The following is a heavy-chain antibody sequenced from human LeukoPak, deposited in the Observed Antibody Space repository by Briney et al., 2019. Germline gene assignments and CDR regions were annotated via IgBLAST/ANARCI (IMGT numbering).Heavy chain of an antibody. J-gene: IGHJ4*02. CDR1: GGSISSSY. CDR3: ARLGSGSYYDSRGQFDY. CDR2: IHYSVNT. D-gene: IGHD1-26*01. V-gene: IGHV4-59*01. Sequence: SETLSLTCTVSGGSISSSYWGSIRQPPGKGLEWIGFIHYSVNTNYNPSLKSGVTISVDTSKNQFSLKLSAVTAADTAVYYCARLGSGSYYDSRGQFDYWGQGTLVTVSS.